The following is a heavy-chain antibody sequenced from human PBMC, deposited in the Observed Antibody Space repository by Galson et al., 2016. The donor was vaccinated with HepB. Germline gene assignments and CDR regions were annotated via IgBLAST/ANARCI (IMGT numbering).Heavy chain of an antibody. Sequence: SLRLSCAASGFSISIYSMNWVRQAPGKGLEWVSAIRGSGTGTSYTDSVKGRFTISRDNSKNTLYLQMNSLRAEDAAVYYCAEISLVGYNSGWGGAVDNWGRGTMVTVSS. J-gene: IGHJ3*02. CDR1: GFSISIYS. CDR3: AEISLVGYNSGWGGAVDN. V-gene: IGHV3-23*01. CDR2: IRGSGTGT. D-gene: IGHD6-19*01.